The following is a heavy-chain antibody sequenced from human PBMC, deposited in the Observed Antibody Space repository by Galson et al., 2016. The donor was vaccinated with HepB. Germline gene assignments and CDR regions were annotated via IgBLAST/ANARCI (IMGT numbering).Heavy chain of an antibody. CDR3: AKDHHNNYYYEDFDS. CDR2: ISDSAENT. Sequence: SLRLSCAASGFTFNNFAMSWVRQAPGKGLEWVSTISDSAENTYYADSVRGRFTISRDSSKNTLFLQMNSLRAEDTAVYYCAKDHHNNYYYEDFDSWGQGTLVTVSS. V-gene: IGHV3-23*01. CDR1: GFTFNNFA. J-gene: IGHJ4*02. D-gene: IGHD3-22*01.